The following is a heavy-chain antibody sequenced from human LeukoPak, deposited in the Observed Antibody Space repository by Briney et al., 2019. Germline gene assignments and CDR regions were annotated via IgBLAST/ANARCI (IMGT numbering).Heavy chain of an antibody. V-gene: IGHV3-21*05. D-gene: IGHD2-21*02. CDR2: ITSGSTAI. CDR1: GITFSGYS. Sequence: PGGSLRLSCAASGITFSGYSMNWVRQAPGKGLEWVSYITSGSTAIYYADSVKGRFTISRDNAKNSLYLQMNSLRAEDTAVYYCASRNQYCGGDCFWAFDIWGQGTMVTVSS. CDR3: ASRNQYCGGDCFWAFDI. J-gene: IGHJ3*02.